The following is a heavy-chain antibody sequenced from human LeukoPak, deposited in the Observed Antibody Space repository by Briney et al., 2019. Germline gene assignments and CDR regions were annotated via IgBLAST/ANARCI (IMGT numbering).Heavy chain of an antibody. J-gene: IGHJ4*02. D-gene: IGHD7-27*01. CDR3: ARDPGLGTPHYFDY. V-gene: IGHV3-7*03. CDR2: MRRDGNEI. Sequence: GGSLRLSCSASGFTFSTYWMSWVRQAPGKGLEWVANMRRDGNEIYYLDSVKGRFTISRDNAKNSLYLQMNSLRAEDTAVYYCARDPGLGTPHYFDYWGQGTLVTVSS. CDR1: GFTFSTYW.